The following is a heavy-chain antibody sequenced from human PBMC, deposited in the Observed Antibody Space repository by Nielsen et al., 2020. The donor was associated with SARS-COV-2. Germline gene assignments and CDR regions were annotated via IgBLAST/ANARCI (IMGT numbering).Heavy chain of an antibody. CDR2: TYSSGTT. D-gene: IGHD2/OR15-2a*01. J-gene: IGHJ3*02. CDR3: AREGLTFEAFET. V-gene: IGHV4-59*01. Sequence: SETLSLTCNVSGDSISGYYWNWIRQTPGRVLEWIGFTYSSGTTKYNPTLASRLTIYLDMSKKQLSLRLTSITPADTALYYCAREGLTFEAFETWGHGTMVTVSS. CDR1: GDSISGYY.